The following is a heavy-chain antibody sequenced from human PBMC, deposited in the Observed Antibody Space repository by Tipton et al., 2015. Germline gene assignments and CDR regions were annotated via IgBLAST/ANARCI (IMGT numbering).Heavy chain of an antibody. CDR3: ARESLLAYYFDY. V-gene: IGHV4-4*07. J-gene: IGHJ4*02. Sequence: TLSLTCTVSGGSISSYYWSWIRQPAGKGLAWIGRIYTSGRTNYNPSLKSRVTMSVDTSKNQFSRKLSSVTAADTAVYYCARESLLAYYFDYWGQGTLVTVSS. CDR1: GGSISSYY. D-gene: IGHD2/OR15-2a*01. CDR2: IYTSGRT.